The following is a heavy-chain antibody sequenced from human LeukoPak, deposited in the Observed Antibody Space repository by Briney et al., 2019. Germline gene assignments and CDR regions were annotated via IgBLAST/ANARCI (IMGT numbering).Heavy chain of an antibody. V-gene: IGHV1-2*02. D-gene: IGHD2/OR15-2a*01. Sequence: ASVKVSCKASGYAFTGYYMHWVRQAPGQGLGRTGWINPNSGGKNYAQKFQGSVTMTRDTSISTAYMELSRLRSDDTAVYYCARTFGTEWHYYYYMDVWGKGTTVTISS. CDR1: GYAFTGYY. J-gene: IGHJ6*03. CDR2: INPNSGGK. CDR3: ARTFGTEWHYYYYMDV.